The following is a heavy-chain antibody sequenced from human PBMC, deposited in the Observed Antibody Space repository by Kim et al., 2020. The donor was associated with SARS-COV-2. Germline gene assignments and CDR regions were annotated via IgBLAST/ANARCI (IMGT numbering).Heavy chain of an antibody. CDR3: ARTYYDILTGYYPYYFDY. J-gene: IGHJ4*02. V-gene: IGHV4-59*01. D-gene: IGHD3-9*01. Sequence: KDRVTISVDTSKNQFSLKLSSVTAADTAVYYCARTYYDILTGYYPYYFDYWGQGTLVTVSS.